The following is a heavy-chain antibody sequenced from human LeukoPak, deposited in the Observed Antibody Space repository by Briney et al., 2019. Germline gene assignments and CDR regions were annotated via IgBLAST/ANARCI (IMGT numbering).Heavy chain of an antibody. J-gene: IGHJ5*02. CDR1: GGTFSSYA. CDR2: IIPIFGTA. CDR3: ARGGGSYVSWFDP. Sequence: SVKVSCKASGGTFSSYAISWVRQAPGQGLEWMGGIIPIFGTANYAQKFQGRVTITTDESTSTAYMELSSLRSEGTAVYYCARGGGSYVSWFDPWGQGTLVTVSS. V-gene: IGHV1-69*05. D-gene: IGHD1-26*01.